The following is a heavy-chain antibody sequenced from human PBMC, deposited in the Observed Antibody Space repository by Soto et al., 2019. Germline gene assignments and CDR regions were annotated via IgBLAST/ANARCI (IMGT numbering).Heavy chain of an antibody. CDR1: GDFVNSGNYY. D-gene: IGHD3-3*01. CDR2: VHRSVST. Sequence: SETLSLTCTVSGDFVNSGNYYWTWMRQPPGKGLEWIGYVHRSVSTNYNPSLKSRVTIVLDTSKNRFSLRLESVTAADTGVYYCARDNRADDFWRDKDYGLDVWGQGTTVTVSS. V-gene: IGHV4-61*01. CDR3: ARDNRADDFWRDKDYGLDV. J-gene: IGHJ6*02.